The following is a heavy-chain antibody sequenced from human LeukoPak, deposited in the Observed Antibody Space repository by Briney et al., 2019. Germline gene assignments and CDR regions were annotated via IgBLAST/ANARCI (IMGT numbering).Heavy chain of an antibody. CDR1: GFTFSSYW. Sequence: PGGSLRLSCAASGFTFSSYWMSWVRQAPGKGLEWVANINQDGSEKYYVDSVKGRFTISRDNAKNSLYLQMNSLRDEDTAVYSCARDGVRDGLYFDHWGQGTLVTVSS. J-gene: IGHJ4*02. V-gene: IGHV3-7*01. CDR2: INQDGSEK. D-gene: IGHD5-24*01. CDR3: ARDGVRDGLYFDH.